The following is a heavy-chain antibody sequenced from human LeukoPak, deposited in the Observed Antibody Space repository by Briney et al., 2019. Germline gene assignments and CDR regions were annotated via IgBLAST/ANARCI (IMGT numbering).Heavy chain of an antibody. J-gene: IGHJ4*02. CDR2: MYYTGST. Sequence: SETLSLTCSVSGGSISSDYWAWIRQPPGKGLEWIGYMYYTGSTNYNPSLKSRVTISLATSKKQFSLKLTSVTAADTAVYYCAREGGFYRPLDYSGQGTLVTVSS. CDR1: GGSISSDY. V-gene: IGHV4-59*12. D-gene: IGHD3-3*01. CDR3: AREGGFYRPLDY.